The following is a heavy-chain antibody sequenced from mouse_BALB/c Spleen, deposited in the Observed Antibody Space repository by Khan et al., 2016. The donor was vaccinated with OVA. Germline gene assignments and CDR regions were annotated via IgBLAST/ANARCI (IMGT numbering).Heavy chain of an antibody. D-gene: IGHD6-1*02. V-gene: IGHV5-6-5*01. CDR3: EESYWFAY. Sequence: EVQLVESGGGLVKPGGSLKLSCAASGFTFSNYAMSWVRQSPEKRLEWVASISSGDSTYYPDSVKGRFTISRDNARNILYLQMSSLRSEDTAMYYYEESYWFAYWGQGTLVTVSA. J-gene: IGHJ3*01. CDR2: ISSGDST. CDR1: GFTFSNYA.